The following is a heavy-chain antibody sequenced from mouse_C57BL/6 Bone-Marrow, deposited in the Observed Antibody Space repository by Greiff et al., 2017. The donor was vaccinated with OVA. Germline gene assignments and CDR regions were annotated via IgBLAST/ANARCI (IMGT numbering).Heavy chain of an antibody. CDR3: ARNLLYYGSSDWYFDV. CDR1: GIDFSRYW. CDR2: INPDSSTI. V-gene: IGHV4-1*01. J-gene: IGHJ1*03. Sequence: EVQGVESGGGLVQPGGSLKLSCAASGIDFSRYWMSWVRRAPGKGLEWIGEINPDSSTINYAPSLKDKFIISRDNAKNTLYLQMSKVRSEDTALYYCARNLLYYGSSDWYFDVWGTGTTVTVSS. D-gene: IGHD1-1*01.